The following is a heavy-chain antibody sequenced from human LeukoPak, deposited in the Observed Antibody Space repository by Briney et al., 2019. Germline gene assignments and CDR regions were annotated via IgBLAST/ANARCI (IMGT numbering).Heavy chain of an antibody. J-gene: IGHJ6*03. CDR2: ISSGSSYI. CDR3: ASHIGDYYYYYYMDV. D-gene: IGHD2-21*01. V-gene: IGHV3-21*01. Sequence: GRSLRLSCAASGFTSSSYIMNCVRQAPGKGLEWVSSISSGSSYIYCADSVKGRFTISRDDARNSLYLQMNSLRAEDAAVYYCASHIGDYYYYYYMDVWGKGTTVTVSS. CDR1: GFTSSSYI.